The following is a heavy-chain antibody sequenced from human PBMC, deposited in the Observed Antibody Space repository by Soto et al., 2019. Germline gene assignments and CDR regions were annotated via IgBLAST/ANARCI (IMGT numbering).Heavy chain of an antibody. CDR2: ISSSSSTI. CDR3: AKEIVAAAYVETSPFDV. V-gene: IGHV3-48*02. J-gene: IGHJ4*02. Sequence: PGGSLRLSCAASGFTFSSYSMNWVRQAPGKGLEWVSYISSSSSTIYYADSVKGRFTISRDNSKKSLYLHMNSLRDEDTARYYCAKEIVAAAYVETSPFDVWGQGTQVTVS. CDR1: GFTFSSYS. D-gene: IGHD2-15*01.